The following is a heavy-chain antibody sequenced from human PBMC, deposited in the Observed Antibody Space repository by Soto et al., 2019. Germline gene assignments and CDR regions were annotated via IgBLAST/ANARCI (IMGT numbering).Heavy chain of an antibody. Sequence: QVQLVESGGGVVQPGRSLRLSCAASGFTFSSYAMHWVHQAPGKGLEWVAVISYDGSNKYYADSVKGRFTISRDNSKNTLYLQMNGLRAEDTAVYYCARVRGIAVAYDAFDIWGQGTMVTVSS. CDR1: GFTFSSYA. V-gene: IGHV3-30-3*01. CDR3: ARVRGIAVAYDAFDI. J-gene: IGHJ3*02. CDR2: ISYDGSNK. D-gene: IGHD6-19*01.